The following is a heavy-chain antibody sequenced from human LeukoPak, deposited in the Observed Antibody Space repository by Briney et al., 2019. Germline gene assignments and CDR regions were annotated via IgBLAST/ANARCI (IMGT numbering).Heavy chain of an antibody. CDR2: IIPILGIA. CDR1: GGTFSSYA. J-gene: IGHJ2*01. V-gene: IGHV1-69*04. CDR3: ASSVSYYYDSSGLERSYWYFDL. Sequence: GASVKVSCKASGGTFSSYAISWVRQAPGQGLEWMGRIIPILGIANYAQKFQGRVTITADKSTGTAYMELSSLRSEDTAVYYCASSVSYYYDSSGLERSYWYFDLWGRGTLVTVSS. D-gene: IGHD3-22*01.